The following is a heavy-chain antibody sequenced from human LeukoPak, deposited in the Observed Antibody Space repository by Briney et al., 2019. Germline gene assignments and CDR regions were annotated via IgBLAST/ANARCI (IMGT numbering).Heavy chain of an antibody. CDR2: IYYSGST. Sequence: PSETLSLTCTVSGGFISSYYWTWIRQPPGKGLEWIGYIYYSGSTNYNPSLKSRVTISVDTSKNQFSLKLSSVTAADTAVYYCARGSGYYYYWGQGTLVTVSS. V-gene: IGHV4-59*01. CDR1: GGFISSYY. D-gene: IGHD3-22*01. J-gene: IGHJ4*02. CDR3: ARGSGYYYY.